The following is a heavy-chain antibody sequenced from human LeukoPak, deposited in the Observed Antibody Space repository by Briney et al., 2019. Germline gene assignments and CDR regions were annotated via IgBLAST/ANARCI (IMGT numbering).Heavy chain of an antibody. CDR1: GYTFIHYY. Sequence: ASVTVSCKTSGYTFIHYYMHWVRQASGEGFEWMGIVDPSGDIATYAQKFQGRVTLTTDTSTSTFYMELSSLRSEDTAIYYCARDSFGVRGFDHWGQGTPVTVSS. CDR3: ARDSFGVRGFDH. CDR2: VDPSGDIA. V-gene: IGHV1-46*01. J-gene: IGHJ4*02. D-gene: IGHD3-10*01.